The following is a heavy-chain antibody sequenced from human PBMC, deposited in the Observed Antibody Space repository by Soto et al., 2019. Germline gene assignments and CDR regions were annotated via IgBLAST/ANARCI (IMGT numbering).Heavy chain of an antibody. CDR3: AREKSQHGWSSQNLDY. Sequence: QVQLVESGGGLVKPGGSLRLSCAASGFTFSDYYMSWIRQAPGKGLEWVSYISSSGSTIYYADSVKGRFTISRDNAKNPLDLQMNSLRAEDTAVDYCAREKSQHGWSSQNLDYWGQGTLVTVSS. CDR2: ISSSGSTI. J-gene: IGHJ4*02. CDR1: GFTFSDYY. V-gene: IGHV3-11*01. D-gene: IGHD6-19*01.